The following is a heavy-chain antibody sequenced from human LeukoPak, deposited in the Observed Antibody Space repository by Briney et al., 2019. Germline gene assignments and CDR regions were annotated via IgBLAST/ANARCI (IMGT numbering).Heavy chain of an antibody. CDR1: GYTFSNYG. V-gene: IGHV1-69*06. J-gene: IGHJ6*03. Sequence: SVKVSCKASGYTFSNYGISWVRQAPGQGLEWMGGIIPIFGTANYAQKFQGRVTITADKSTSTAYMELSSLRSEDTAVYYCARELMVRVQPNPYYYYYTDVWGKGTTVTVSS. CDR2: IIPIFGTA. D-gene: IGHD3-10*01. CDR3: ARELMVRVQPNPYYYYYTDV.